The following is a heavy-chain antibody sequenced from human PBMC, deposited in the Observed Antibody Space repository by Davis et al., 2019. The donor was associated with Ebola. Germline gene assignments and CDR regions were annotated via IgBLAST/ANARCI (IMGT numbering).Heavy chain of an antibody. CDR1: GYTFTGYY. D-gene: IGHD3-22*01. V-gene: IGHV1-2*02. J-gene: IGHJ3*02. CDR3: ASPTYYHDSGPGAFDI. Sequence: ASVKVSCKASGYTFTGYYMHWVRQAPGQGLEWMGWINPNSGGTNYAQKFQGRVTMTRNTSISTAYMELSSLRSEDTAVYYCASPTYYHDSGPGAFDIWGQGTMVTVSS. CDR2: INPNSGGT.